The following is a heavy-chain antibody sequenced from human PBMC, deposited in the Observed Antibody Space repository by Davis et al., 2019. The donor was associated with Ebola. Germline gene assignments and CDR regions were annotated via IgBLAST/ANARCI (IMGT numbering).Heavy chain of an antibody. Sequence: GSLRLSCTVSGGSISSSTYYWGWIRQPPGKGLEWIGSIYYSGSTYYNPSLKSRVTISVDTSKNQFSLKLSSVTAADTAVYYCARTSGWLPDYWGQGTLVTVSS. D-gene: IGHD6-19*01. CDR2: IYYSGST. CDR3: ARTSGWLPDY. J-gene: IGHJ4*02. CDR1: GGSISSSTYY. V-gene: IGHV4-39*01.